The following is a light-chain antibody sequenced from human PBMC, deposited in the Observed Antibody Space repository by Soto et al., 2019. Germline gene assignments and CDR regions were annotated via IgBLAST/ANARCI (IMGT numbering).Light chain of an antibody. CDR2: EVS. V-gene: IGLV2-14*01. CDR3: SSYTSSSTLYV. Sequence: QSALTQPASVSGSPGQSITISCTGTGSDVGYYNYVSWYQQYPGKAPKLIIYEVSNRPSGVSNRFSGSKSGDTASLTISGLQAEDEADYYCSSYTSSSTLYVFGTGTQLTVL. J-gene: IGLJ1*01. CDR1: GSDVGYYNY.